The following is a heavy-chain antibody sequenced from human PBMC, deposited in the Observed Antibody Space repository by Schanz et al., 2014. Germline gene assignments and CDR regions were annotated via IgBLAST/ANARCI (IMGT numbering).Heavy chain of an antibody. CDR3: AREGERKGMLPYYFDY. CDR2: ISSSSSTI. V-gene: IGHV3-48*02. CDR1: GFTFRTYL. D-gene: IGHD3-10*01. Sequence: EEQLLESGGALVQPGGSLRLSCAASGFTFRTYLMNWVRQAPGKGLEWVSFISSSSSTIYYADSVKGRFTISRDNAKNSLYLQMNSLRDEDTAVYYCAREGERKGMLPYYFDYWGQGALVTVSS. J-gene: IGHJ4*02.